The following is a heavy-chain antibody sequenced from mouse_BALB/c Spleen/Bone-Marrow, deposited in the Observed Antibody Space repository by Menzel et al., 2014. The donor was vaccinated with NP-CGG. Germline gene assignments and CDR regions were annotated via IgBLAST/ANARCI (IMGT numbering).Heavy chain of an antibody. D-gene: IGHD2-14*01. CDR3: ARHHRYAYYFDY. J-gene: IGHJ2*01. V-gene: IGHV1S130*01. CDR2: IHPNSGNT. Sequence: QVQLQQSGSVLVRPGASVKLSCKASGYTFTNSWIHWAKQRPGQGLEWIGEIHPNSGNTNYNEKFKGKVTLTADISSSTAYVDLSSLISEDSAVYYCARHHRYAYYFDYWGQGTTLTVSS. CDR1: GYTFTNSW.